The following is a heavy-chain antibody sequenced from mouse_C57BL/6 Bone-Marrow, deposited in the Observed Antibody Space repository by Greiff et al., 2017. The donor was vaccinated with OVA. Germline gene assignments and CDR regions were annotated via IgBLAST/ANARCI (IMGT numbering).Heavy chain of an antibody. D-gene: IGHD2-4*01. CDR1: GYSFTSYY. CDR3: ARDYYDYDGFDY. V-gene: IGHV1-66*01. Sequence: QVQLQQSGPELVKPGASVKISCKASGYSFTSYYIHWVKQRPGQGLGWIGWIYPGSGNTKYNEKFKGKATLTADTSSSTAYMQLSSLTSEDSAVYYCARDYYDYDGFDYWGQGTTRTVSS. J-gene: IGHJ2*01. CDR2: IYPGSGNT.